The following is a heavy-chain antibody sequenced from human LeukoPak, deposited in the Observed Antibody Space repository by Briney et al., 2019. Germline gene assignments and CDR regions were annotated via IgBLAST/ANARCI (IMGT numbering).Heavy chain of an antibody. J-gene: IGHJ6*03. Sequence: GGSLRLSCAPSGFTFSEYYMTWIRQAPGKGLEWVSYISSSGSTIYYADSVKGRFTISRDNSKNTLYLQMNSLRAEDTAVYYCAKVIPTSPLVNYYYMDVWGKGTTVTISS. V-gene: IGHV3-11*04. CDR1: GFTFSEYY. CDR2: ISSSGSTI. D-gene: IGHD2-2*01. CDR3: AKVIPTSPLVNYYYMDV.